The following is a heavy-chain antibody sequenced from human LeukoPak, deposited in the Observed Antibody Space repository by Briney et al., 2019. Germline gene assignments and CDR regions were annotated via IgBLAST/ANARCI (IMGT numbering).Heavy chain of an antibody. CDR1: GGSFSGYY. CDR2: INHSGRT. V-gene: IGHV4-34*01. J-gene: IGHJ5*02. CDR3: ARAARDDWVDP. Sequence: SETLSLTCAVYGGSFSGYYWSWIRQPPGKGLEWIGEINHSGRTNYNPSRKSRVTISVDTSKNQFSLKLSSVTAADTAVYYCARAARDDWVDPWGQGTLVTVSS.